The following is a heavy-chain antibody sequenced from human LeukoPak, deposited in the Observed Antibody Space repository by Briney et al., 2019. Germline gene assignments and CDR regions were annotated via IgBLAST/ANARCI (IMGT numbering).Heavy chain of an antibody. Sequence: GASVKVSCKASGYTFTDYGISWVRQAPGQGLEWLGWISAYNGNTNYAQKLQGRVTMTTDTSTSTAYMELRSLRSDDTAVYYCARDPPGYSYGLGAFDIWGQGTMVTVSS. V-gene: IGHV1-18*01. J-gene: IGHJ3*02. CDR3: ARDPPGYSYGLGAFDI. D-gene: IGHD5-18*01. CDR2: ISAYNGNT. CDR1: GYTFTDYG.